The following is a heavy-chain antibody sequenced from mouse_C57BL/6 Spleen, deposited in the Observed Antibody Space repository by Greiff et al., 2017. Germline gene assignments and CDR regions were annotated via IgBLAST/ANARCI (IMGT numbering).Heavy chain of an antibody. D-gene: IGHD2-3*01. CDR3: ARQRDGDYYFDY. Sequence: EVKLVESGGDLVKPGGSLKLSCAASGFTFSSYGMSWVRQTPDKRLEWVATIGSGGSYTYYPDSVKGRFTISRDNAKNTLYLQMSSLKSEDTAMYYCARQRDGDYYFDYWGQGTTLTVSS. J-gene: IGHJ2*01. V-gene: IGHV5-6*01. CDR1: GFTFSSYG. CDR2: IGSGGSYT.